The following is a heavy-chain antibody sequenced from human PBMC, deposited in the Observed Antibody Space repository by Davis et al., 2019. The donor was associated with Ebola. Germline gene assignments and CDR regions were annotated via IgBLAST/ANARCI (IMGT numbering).Heavy chain of an antibody. J-gene: IGHJ5*02. V-gene: IGHV1-2*02. CDR3: ARGEDIVVVPAANWFDP. CDR1: GYTFTGYY. CDR2: INTNSGGT. Sequence: ASVTVSCKASGYTFTGYYMHWVRQAPGQGLEWMGWINTNSGGTNYAQKFQGRVTMTRDTSISPAYMELSRLRSDDTAVYYCARGEDIVVVPAANWFDPWGQGTLVTVSS. D-gene: IGHD2-2*01.